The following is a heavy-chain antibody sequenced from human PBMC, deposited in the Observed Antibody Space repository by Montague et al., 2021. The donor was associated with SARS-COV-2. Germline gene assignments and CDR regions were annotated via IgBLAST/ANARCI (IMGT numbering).Heavy chain of an antibody. CDR3: ARESGYSSGWRYYYVMDV. CDR1: GGSISNYY. V-gene: IGHV4-4*07. D-gene: IGHD6-19*01. CDR2: LYTSGRT. Sequence: SETLSLTRTLSGGSISNYYCTWIRQPSGKGLEWIGRLYTSGRTTXNPSLKSRVTMSVDTSKNQFSLNVTSVTAADTAINYCARESGYSSGWRYYYVMDVWGQGTTVTVS. J-gene: IGHJ6*02.